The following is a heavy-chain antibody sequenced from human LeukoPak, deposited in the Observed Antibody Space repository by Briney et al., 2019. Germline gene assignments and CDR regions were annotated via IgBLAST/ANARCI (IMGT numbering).Heavy chain of an antibody. J-gene: IGHJ5*02. V-gene: IGHV4-59*12. CDR1: GGSISSYY. D-gene: IGHD3-22*01. Sequence: SETLSLTCTVSGGSISSYYWSWIRQPPGKGLEWIGYIYYSGSTNYNPSLESRVAISADMSKNQFSLKLSSVTAADTAVYYCARGGSSGYLDFWRSANWFDPWGQGTLVTVSS. CDR3: ARGGSSGYLDFWRSANWFDP. CDR2: IYYSGST.